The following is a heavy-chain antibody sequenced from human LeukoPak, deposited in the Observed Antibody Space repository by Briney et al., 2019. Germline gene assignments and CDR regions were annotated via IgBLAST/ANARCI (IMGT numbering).Heavy chain of an antibody. Sequence: GGSLRLPCAASGFTFSTYSINWVRQAPGKGLEWVSYISSDSSTIYYADSLKGRFTISRDNAKNSLSLLMNSLRAEDTAVYYCARGITSGPRRYDVRNFDYWGQGTPVTVSS. CDR2: ISSDSSTI. CDR3: ARGITSGPRRYDVRNFDY. V-gene: IGHV3-48*01. D-gene: IGHD3-3*01. J-gene: IGHJ4*02. CDR1: GFTFSTYS.